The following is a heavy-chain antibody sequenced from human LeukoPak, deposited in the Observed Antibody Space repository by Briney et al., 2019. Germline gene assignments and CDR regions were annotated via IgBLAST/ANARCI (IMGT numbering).Heavy chain of an antibody. J-gene: IGHJ4*02. CDR2: INPSGGST. CDR1: GYTFTSYY. CDR3: ARGGYDYVWGSYRTFDY. Sequence: GASVKVSCEASGYTFTSYYMHWVRQAPGQGLEWMGIINPSGGSTSYAQKFQGRVTMTRDTSTSTVYMELSSLRSEDTAVYYCARGGYDYVWGSYRTFDYWGQGTLVTVSS. D-gene: IGHD3-16*02. V-gene: IGHV1-46*01.